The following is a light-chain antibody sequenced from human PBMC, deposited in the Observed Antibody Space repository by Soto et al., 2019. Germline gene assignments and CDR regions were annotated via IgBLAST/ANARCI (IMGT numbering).Light chain of an antibody. J-gene: IGLJ2*01. Sequence: QSVLTQPPSVSGAPGQRVTISCTGSSSNIGAGYGVHWYIQLPGTAPKLLVYGDSNRPSGVPDRFSGSKSDTSASLAITGLQAEDEADYYCQSYDSSLSGVSFGGGTK. CDR1: SSNIGAGYG. V-gene: IGLV1-40*01. CDR3: QSYDSSLSGVS. CDR2: GDS.